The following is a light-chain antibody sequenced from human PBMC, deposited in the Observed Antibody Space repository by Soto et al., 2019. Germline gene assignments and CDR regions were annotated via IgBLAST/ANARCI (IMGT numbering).Light chain of an antibody. Sequence: EIVLTQSPGTLSLSPGERATLSCRASQSVSGSSLAWYQQRLGQAPRLLIYDASSRATGITDRFSGSGSGTDFTLTISRLEPEDFAVYYCQQHGSGPWTFGQGTKVEVK. J-gene: IGKJ1*01. CDR2: DAS. CDR1: QSVSGSS. CDR3: QQHGSGPWT. V-gene: IGKV3-20*01.